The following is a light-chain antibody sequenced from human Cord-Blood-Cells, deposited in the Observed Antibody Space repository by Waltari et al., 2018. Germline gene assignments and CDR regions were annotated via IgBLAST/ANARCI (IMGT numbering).Light chain of an antibody. J-gene: IGLJ2*01. CDR2: DVS. CDR1: SSDVGGYNY. V-gene: IGLV2-14*01. Sequence: QSALTQPASVSGSPGQSITISCTGTSSDVGGYNYVSWYQQHPGKAPKLMIYDVSNRPSGLSNRFSGSKSGNTASLTSSGLQAEDEADYYCSSYTSSSTVVFGGGTKLTVL. CDR3: SSYTSSSTVV.